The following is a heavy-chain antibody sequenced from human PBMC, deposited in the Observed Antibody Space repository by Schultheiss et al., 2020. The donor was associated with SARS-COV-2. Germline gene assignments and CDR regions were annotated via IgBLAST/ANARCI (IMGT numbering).Heavy chain of an antibody. J-gene: IGHJ4*02. V-gene: IGHV3-30*03. Sequence: GESLKISCAASGFTFSSYGMHWVRQAPGKGLEWVAVISYDGSNKYYADSVKGRFTISRDNSKNTLYLQLNSLRAEDTAVYYCARDSPTVKVAYWGQGTLVTVSS. CDR3: ARDSPTVKVAY. D-gene: IGHD4-11*01. CDR1: GFTFSSYG. CDR2: ISYDGSNK.